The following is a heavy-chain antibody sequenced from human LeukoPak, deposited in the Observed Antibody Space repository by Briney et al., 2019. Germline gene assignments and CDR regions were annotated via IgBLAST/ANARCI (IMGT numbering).Heavy chain of an antibody. CDR3: ARGDYYDSSGYSDASLFDY. V-gene: IGHV1-18*01. J-gene: IGHJ4*02. D-gene: IGHD3-22*01. CDR2: ITTYNGNT. CDR1: GYTFTSYG. Sequence: GESLKISCKGSGYTFTSYGISWVRQAPGQGLEWMGWITTYNGNTNYAQNLQGRVTMTTDTSTSTAYMELRSLRSDDTAVYYCARGDYYDSSGYSDASLFDYWGQGTLVTVSS.